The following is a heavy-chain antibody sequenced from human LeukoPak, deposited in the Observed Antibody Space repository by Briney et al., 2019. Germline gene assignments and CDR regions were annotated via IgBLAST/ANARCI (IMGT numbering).Heavy chain of an antibody. CDR2: IYSGGSA. Sequence: GGSLRLSCAASGFTVSSNYMSWVRQAPGKGLEWVSVIYSGGSAYYADSVEGRFTISRDNSENTLYLQMNTLGAEDTAVYYCARTVAGSGIDYFDYWGQGTLVTVSS. CDR1: GFTVSSNY. CDR3: ARTVAGSGIDYFDY. J-gene: IGHJ4*02. V-gene: IGHV3-53*01. D-gene: IGHD6-19*01.